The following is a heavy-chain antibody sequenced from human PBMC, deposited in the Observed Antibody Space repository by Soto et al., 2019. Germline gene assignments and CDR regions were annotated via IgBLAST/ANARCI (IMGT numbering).Heavy chain of an antibody. CDR1: GFTFSRYA. CDR2: ISYDGRNE. Sequence: QVKLVESGGGVVQPGRSLRLSCVASGFTFSRYAMDWVRQAPGKGLKWVAIISYDGRNEYYADSVKGRFTISRDNSKNTLYLQMISLRPEDTAVYYCAQGRGGWRTYGMDVWGQGTTVTVSS. D-gene: IGHD6-19*01. CDR3: AQGRGGWRTYGMDV. J-gene: IGHJ6*02. V-gene: IGHV3-30*18.